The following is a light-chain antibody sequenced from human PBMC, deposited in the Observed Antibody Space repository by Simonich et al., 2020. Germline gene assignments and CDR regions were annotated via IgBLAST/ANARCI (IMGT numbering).Light chain of an antibody. CDR2: GAS. CDR3: QQYNNWPYT. Sequence: EIVMTQSPATLSVSPGERATLSCRASQSVSSNLAWYQQKPGPAPRLLIYGASTRATGIPARFSGRGSGTEFTLTISSLQSEDFAVYYCQQYNNWPYTFGQGTKLEIK. J-gene: IGKJ2*01. CDR1: QSVSSN. V-gene: IGKV3-15*01.